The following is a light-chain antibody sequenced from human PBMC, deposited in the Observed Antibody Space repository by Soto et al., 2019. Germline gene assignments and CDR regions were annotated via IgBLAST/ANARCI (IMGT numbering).Light chain of an antibody. CDR1: QTVSSW. J-gene: IGKJ5*01. CDR3: QQTYSSPIT. Sequence: DIQMTQSPSTLSGSVGDRVTITCRASQTVSSWLAWYQQKPGKAPDLLIYAASSLKSGVPSRFSGSGSGTDFTLTISNLQPEDFAGYYCQQTYSSPITFGQGTRLEIK. CDR2: AAS. V-gene: IGKV1-39*01.